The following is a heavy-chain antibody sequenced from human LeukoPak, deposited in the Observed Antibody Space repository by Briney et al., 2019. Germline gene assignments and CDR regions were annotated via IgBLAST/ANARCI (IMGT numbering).Heavy chain of an antibody. CDR3: ARERAAQYDY. D-gene: IGHD4-11*01. V-gene: IGHV3-21*01. Sequence: GGSLRLSCEVSEFTFSSYSMNWVRQAPGKGLEWVSSISSSSSYIYYADSVKGRFTMSRDNAKNSLYLQMSSLRAEDTAVYYCARERAAQYDYWGQGILVTVSS. J-gene: IGHJ4*02. CDR2: ISSSSSYI. CDR1: EFTFSSYS.